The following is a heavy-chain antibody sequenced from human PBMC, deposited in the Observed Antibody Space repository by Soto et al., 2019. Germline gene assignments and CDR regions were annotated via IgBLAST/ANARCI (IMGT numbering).Heavy chain of an antibody. CDR1: GGSFSGYY. V-gene: IGHV4-34*01. CDR2: INHSGST. Sequence: SETLSLTCAVYGGSFSGYYWSWIRQPPGKGLEWIGEINHSGSTNYNPSLKSRVTISVDTSKNQFSLKLSSVTAADTAVYYCERAPQSRDGYNEGAGFDYWGQGTLVTVSS. CDR3: ERAPQSRDGYNEGAGFDY. J-gene: IGHJ4*02. D-gene: IGHD5-12*01.